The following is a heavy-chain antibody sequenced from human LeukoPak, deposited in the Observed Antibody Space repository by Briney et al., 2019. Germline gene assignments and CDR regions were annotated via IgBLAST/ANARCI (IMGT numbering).Heavy chain of an antibody. Sequence: RTGGSLRLSCAASGFTFDDYGMSWVRQAPGKGLEWVSGINWNGGSTGYADSVKGRFTISRDNAKNSLYLQMNSLRAEDTALYYCARGMDLYYYDSSGLDAFDIWGQGTMVPVSS. CDR1: GFTFDDYG. CDR3: ARGMDLYYYDSSGLDAFDI. CDR2: INWNGGST. J-gene: IGHJ3*02. D-gene: IGHD3-22*01. V-gene: IGHV3-20*04.